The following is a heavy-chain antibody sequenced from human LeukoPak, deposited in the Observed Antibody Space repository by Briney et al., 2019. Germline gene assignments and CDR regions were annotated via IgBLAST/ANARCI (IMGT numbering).Heavy chain of an antibody. J-gene: IGHJ5*02. V-gene: IGHV3-11*01. CDR1: GFTFSDYY. CDR2: ISNSADTR. D-gene: IGHD7-27*01. Sequence: GGSLRLSCAASGFTFSDYYMSWIRQTPGEGLEWLAYISNSADTRKYADSVTGRFTISRDNAKNSVFLQMNSLRAEDSGVYYCARDVRGRTPLKLGMKWFDPWGQGTRVTVSS. CDR3: ARDVRGRTPLKLGMKWFDP.